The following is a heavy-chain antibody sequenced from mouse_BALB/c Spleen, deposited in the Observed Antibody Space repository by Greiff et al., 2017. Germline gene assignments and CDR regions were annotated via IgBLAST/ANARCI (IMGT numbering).Heavy chain of an antibody. J-gene: IGHJ2*01. CDR3: TRSTTVGYFDY. V-gene: IGHV1S22*01. Sequence: LKQPGSELVRPGASVKLSCKASGYTFTSYWMHWVKQRPGQGLEWIGNIYPGSGSTNYDEKFKSKATLTVDTSSSTAYMQLSSLTSEDSAVYYCTRSTTVGYFDYWGQGTTLTVSS. CDR1: GYTFTSYW. CDR2: IYPGSGST. D-gene: IGHD1-1*01.